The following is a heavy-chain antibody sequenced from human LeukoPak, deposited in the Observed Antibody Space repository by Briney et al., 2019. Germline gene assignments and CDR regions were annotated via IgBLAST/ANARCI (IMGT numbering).Heavy chain of an antibody. CDR1: GFTFSSYA. V-gene: IGHV3-23*01. J-gene: IGHJ4*02. CDR3: AKGFAPTYYYDSSGYYFFDY. D-gene: IGHD3-22*01. Sequence: PGGSLRLSCAASGFTFSSYAMSWVRQAPGKGLEWVSAISGSGGSTYYADSVKGRFTIPRDNSKNTLYLQMNSLRAEDTAVYYCAKGFAPTYYYDSSGYYFFDYWGQGTLVTVSS. CDR2: ISGSGGST.